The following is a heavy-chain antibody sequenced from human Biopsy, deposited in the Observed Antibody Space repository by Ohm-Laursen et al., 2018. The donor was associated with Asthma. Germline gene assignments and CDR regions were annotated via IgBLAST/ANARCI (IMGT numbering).Heavy chain of an antibody. V-gene: IGHV3-48*02. J-gene: IGHJ4*02. CDR2: ISRSSDTI. D-gene: IGHD3-3*01. CDR3: ARDRYNDFWGGYYPTAFDH. Sequence: GSLRLSCTASGFTFGTLGMNWVRQAPGKGLEWVSYISRSSDTIHYADSVRGRFTISRDNARNSLYLQMNSLRDEDTAAYYCARDRYNDFWGGYYPTAFDHWGQGTPVAVSS. CDR1: GFTFGTLG.